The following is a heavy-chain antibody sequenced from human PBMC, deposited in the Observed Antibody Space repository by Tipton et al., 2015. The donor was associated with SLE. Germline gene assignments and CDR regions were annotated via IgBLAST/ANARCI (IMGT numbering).Heavy chain of an antibody. Sequence: TLSLICTVSGDSISANSYHWGWVRQPPGKGLEWIGNVYYSGSTYYSASLRSRVTISLDRSKNHFSLTLNSVTAADTAVYYCARQRGYYDGTPFPPWNFDLWGRGTQVTVSS. V-gene: IGHV4-39*07. J-gene: IGHJ2*01. CDR3: ARQRGYYDGTPFPPWNFDL. CDR1: GDSISANSYH. D-gene: IGHD3-16*01. CDR2: VYYSGST.